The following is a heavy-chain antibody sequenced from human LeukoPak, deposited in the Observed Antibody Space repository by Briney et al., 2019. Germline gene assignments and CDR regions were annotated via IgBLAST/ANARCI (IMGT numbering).Heavy chain of an antibody. CDR2: IDWDDGK. J-gene: IGHJ4*02. Sequence: SGPTLVKPTQTLTLTCTFSGFSLNTRGMCVSWIRQPPGKALEWLARIDWDDGKYYSTSLRTRLTISKDTSKNQVVLTMTSVDPVDTATYYCARIRYEYDISAYSIDYWGQGTQVTVSS. CDR1: GFSLNTRGMC. D-gene: IGHD3-22*01. CDR3: ARIRYEYDISAYSIDY. V-gene: IGHV2-70*11.